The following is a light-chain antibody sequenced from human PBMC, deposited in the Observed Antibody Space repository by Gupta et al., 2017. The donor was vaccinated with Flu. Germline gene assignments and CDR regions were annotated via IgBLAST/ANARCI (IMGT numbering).Light chain of an antibody. CDR2: DNN. CDR3: AAWDDSLNGHYV. V-gene: IGLV1-44*01. J-gene: IGLJ1*01. Sequence: QSVLAQPPSASGTPGQRVTISCSGSSSNVGSNAVHWYQQVPGTAPKLLIYDNNQRPSGVPDRCSGSKSGTSASLAISGLQSEDEADYYCAAWDDSLNGHYVFGTGTEVTVL. CDR1: SSNVGSNA.